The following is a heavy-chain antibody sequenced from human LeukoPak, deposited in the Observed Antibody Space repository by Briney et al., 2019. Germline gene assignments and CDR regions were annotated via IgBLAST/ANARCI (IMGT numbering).Heavy chain of an antibody. V-gene: IGHV1-2*02. Sequence: GASVKVSCKTSGYSFTDYCIHWVRQAPGQGLEGMGWINTKSGRTSSARKFQGRVTMTRDPSITTVYMDMAWLTSDDTAIYFCARADFIDAGPYLIGPWGQGTLVTVSS. CDR1: GYSFTDYC. D-gene: IGHD3-3*01. CDR3: ARADFIDAGPYLIGP. CDR2: INTKSGRT. J-gene: IGHJ5*02.